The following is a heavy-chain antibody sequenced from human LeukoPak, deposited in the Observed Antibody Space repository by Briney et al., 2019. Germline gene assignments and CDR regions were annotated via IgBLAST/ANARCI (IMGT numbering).Heavy chain of an antibody. CDR2: ISYDGSNK. CDR1: GFTFSSYG. V-gene: IGHV3-30*03. D-gene: IGHD6-13*01. Sequence: GGSLRLSCAASGFTFSSYGMHWVRQAPGKGLEWVAVISYDGSNKYYADSVKGRFTISRDNSKNTLYLQMNSLSAEDTAVYYCARLGSSWALDYWGQGTLVTVSP. J-gene: IGHJ4*02. CDR3: ARLGSSWALDY.